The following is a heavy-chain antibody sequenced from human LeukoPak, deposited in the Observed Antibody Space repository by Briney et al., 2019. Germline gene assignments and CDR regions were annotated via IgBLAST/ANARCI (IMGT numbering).Heavy chain of an antibody. Sequence: SETLSLTCTVSGGSISSYYWGWIRQPAGKGLEWIGRIYTSGSTNYNPSLKSRVTMSVDTSKNQFSLKLSSVTAADTAVYYCARDMSSGWSFDYWGQGTLATVSP. CDR3: ARDMSSGWSFDY. J-gene: IGHJ4*02. CDR2: IYTSGST. D-gene: IGHD6-19*01. CDR1: GGSISSYY. V-gene: IGHV4-4*07.